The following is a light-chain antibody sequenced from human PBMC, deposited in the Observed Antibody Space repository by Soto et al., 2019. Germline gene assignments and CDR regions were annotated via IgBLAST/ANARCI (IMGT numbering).Light chain of an antibody. CDR3: MQALQTHT. V-gene: IGKV2-28*01. CDR1: QSLLHSNGYNY. Sequence: DIVMTQSPLSLPVTPGEPASISCRSSQSLLHSNGYNYLDWYLQKPGQSPQLLIYLGSNRASGVPDRFSGSGSGTDFTLKISRVEAEDVGVYYFMQALQTHTFGGGTKVEIK. CDR2: LGS. J-gene: IGKJ4*01.